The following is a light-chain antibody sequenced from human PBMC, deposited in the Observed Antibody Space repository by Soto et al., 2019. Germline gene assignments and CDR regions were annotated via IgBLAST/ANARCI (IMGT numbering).Light chain of an antibody. CDR1: SSDVGGYNY. V-gene: IGLV2-11*01. CDR2: DVS. Sequence: QSVLTQPRSVSGSPGQSVTISCTGTSSDVGGYNYVSWYQQHPGKAPKLMIYDVSQRPSGVPDRFSGSKSANTASLTISGLQAEDEADDYCCSYAGSYALYVFGTGTKLTVL. J-gene: IGLJ1*01. CDR3: CSYAGSYALYV.